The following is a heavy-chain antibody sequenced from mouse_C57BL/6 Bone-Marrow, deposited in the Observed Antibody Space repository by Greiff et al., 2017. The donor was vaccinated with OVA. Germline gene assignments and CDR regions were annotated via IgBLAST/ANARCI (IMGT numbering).Heavy chain of an antibody. CDR1: GYTFTSYW. J-gene: IGHJ2*01. V-gene: IGHV1-55*01. Sequence: QVHVKQSGAELVKPGASVKMSCKASGYTFTSYWITWVKQRPGQGLEWIGDIYPGSGSTNYNEKFKSKATLTVDTSSSTAYMQLSSLTSEDSAVYYCARIPLDYWGQGTTLTVSS. CDR2: IYPGSGST. CDR3: ARIPLDY.